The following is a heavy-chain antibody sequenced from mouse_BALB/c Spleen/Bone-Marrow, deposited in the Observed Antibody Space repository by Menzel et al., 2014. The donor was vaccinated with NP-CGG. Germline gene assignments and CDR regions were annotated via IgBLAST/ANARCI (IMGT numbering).Heavy chain of an antibody. V-gene: IGHV1-54*01. CDR2: INPGSGGT. Sequence: VQLQQSGAELVRPGTSVKVSCKASGYAFTNYLIEWVKRRPGQGLEWIGVINPGSGGTNYNEKFKGKATLTADKSSSTAYMQLSSLTSDDSAVYFCARGGDYGFMDYWGQGTSVTVSS. J-gene: IGHJ4*01. D-gene: IGHD1-2*01. CDR1: GYAFTNYL. CDR3: ARGGDYGFMDY.